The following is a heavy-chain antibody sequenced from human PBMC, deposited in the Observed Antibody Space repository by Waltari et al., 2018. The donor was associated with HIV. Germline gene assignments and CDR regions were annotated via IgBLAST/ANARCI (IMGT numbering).Heavy chain of an antibody. Sequence: QVQLVESGGGVVQPGRSLRLSCAASGFLFSSYGMHWVRQVPGKGVEGVAFIWFDGNHKYYSDSVKGRFTSSRDNSKDTVDLQMNSLRTEDTGVYYCARGDIILMVYTIDYWGQGTLVSVS. D-gene: IGHD2-8*01. V-gene: IGHV3-33*01. CDR2: IWFDGNHK. CDR3: ARGDIILMVYTIDY. CDR1: GFLFSSYG. J-gene: IGHJ4*02.